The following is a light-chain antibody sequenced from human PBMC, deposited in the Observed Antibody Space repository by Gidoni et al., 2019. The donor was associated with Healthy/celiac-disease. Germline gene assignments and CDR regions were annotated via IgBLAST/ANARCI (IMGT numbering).Light chain of an antibody. CDR1: QSVSSN. CDR3: QQYNNWAGT. V-gene: IGKV3-15*01. J-gene: IGKJ1*01. CDR2: GAS. Sequence: EIVMTQSPATLSVSPGVRATLSCRASQSVSSNLAWYQQNPGQAPRLLIYGASTRATGIPARFSGSGSGTECTLTISSLQSEDFAVYYCQQYNNWAGTFGQGTKVEIK.